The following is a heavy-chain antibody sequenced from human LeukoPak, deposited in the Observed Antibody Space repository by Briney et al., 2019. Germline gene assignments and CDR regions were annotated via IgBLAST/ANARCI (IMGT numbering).Heavy chain of an antibody. V-gene: IGHV3-20*04. CDR1: GFTFDDYG. J-gene: IGHJ4*02. CDR3: ARVAAAVFDFDY. D-gene: IGHD6-13*01. Sequence: GGSLRLSCAASGFTFDDYGMSLVRQAPGEGLEWVSGINWNGGSTGYADSVKGRFTISRDNAKNSLYLQMNSLRAEDTALYYCARVAAAVFDFDYWGQGTLVTVSS. CDR2: INWNGGST.